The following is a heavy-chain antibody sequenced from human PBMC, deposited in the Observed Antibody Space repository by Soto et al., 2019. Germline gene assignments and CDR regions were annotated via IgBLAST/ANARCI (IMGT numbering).Heavy chain of an antibody. CDR1: GYTFPSYV. CDR2: ISAYNGNT. Sequence: QVQLVQSGAEVKKPGASVKVSCKASGYTFPSYVITWGRQAPGQGLKWMGWISAYNGNTNYAQKLQGRVTMTTDTSTSTAYMELRSLRSDDTAVYYCARDPRAVPAAPDYGMDVWGQGTTVTVSS. CDR3: ARDPRAVPAAPDYGMDV. D-gene: IGHD2-2*01. V-gene: IGHV1-18*01. J-gene: IGHJ6*02.